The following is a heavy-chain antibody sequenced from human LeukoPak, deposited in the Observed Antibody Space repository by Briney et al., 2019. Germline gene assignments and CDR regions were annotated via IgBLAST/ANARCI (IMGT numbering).Heavy chain of an antibody. CDR1: GGSISSGSYY. V-gene: IGHV4-39*07. D-gene: IGHD3-10*01. CDR3: ARENYYGSGSYYSWFDP. Sequence: PSQTLSLTCTVSGGSISSGSYYWSWIRQPPGKGLAWIGETNHSGSTNYNPSLKSRVTISVDTSKNQFSLKLSSVTAADTAVYYCARENYYGSGSYYSWFDPWGQGTLVTVSS. J-gene: IGHJ5*02. CDR2: TNHSGST.